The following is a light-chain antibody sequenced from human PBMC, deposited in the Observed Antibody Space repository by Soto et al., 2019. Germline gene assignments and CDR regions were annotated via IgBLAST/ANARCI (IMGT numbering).Light chain of an antibody. CDR3: QQRRTWPPD. CDR1: QSVNIN. J-gene: IGKJ5*01. CDR2: DGS. Sequence: EIVLTQSPATLSLSPGERATLSCRASQSVNINLAWYQQKPGQAPRLVIYDGSHRATGIPARFSGSGSRTDFTLTISSLEPEDFAVYYCQQRRTWPPDFGQGTRLEI. V-gene: IGKV3-11*01.